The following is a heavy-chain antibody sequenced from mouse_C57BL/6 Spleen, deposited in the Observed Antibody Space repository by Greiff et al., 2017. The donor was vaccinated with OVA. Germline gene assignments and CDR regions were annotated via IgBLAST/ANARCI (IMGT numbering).Heavy chain of an antibody. CDR1: GFTFSSYA. Sequence: EVKLMESGGGLVKPGGSLKLSCAASGFTFSSYAMSWVRQTPEKRLEWVATISDGGSYTYYPDNVKGRFTISRDNAKNNLYLQMSHLKSEDTAMYDFARDRTTVVPDLYYFGCWGQGATLAVAS. CDR2: ISDGGSYT. J-gene: IGHJ2*01. V-gene: IGHV5-4*01. D-gene: IGHD1-1*01. CDR3: ARDRTTVVPDLYYFGC.